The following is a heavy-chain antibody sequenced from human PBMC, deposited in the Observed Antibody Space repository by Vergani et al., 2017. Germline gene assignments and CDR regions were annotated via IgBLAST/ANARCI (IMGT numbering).Heavy chain of an antibody. CDR2: ISGSGGST. D-gene: IGHD2-15*01. Sequence: VQLVESGGGVVQPGGSLRLSCAASGFTFSSYWMHWVRQAPGKGLEWVSAISGSGGSTYYADSVKGRFTISRDNSKNTLYLQMNSLRAEDTAVYYCARVEWGCGGSCYQDYYYYYGMDVWGQGTTVTVSS. CDR1: GFTFSSYW. V-gene: IGHV3-23*04. CDR3: ARVEWGCGGSCYQDYYYYYGMDV. J-gene: IGHJ6*02.